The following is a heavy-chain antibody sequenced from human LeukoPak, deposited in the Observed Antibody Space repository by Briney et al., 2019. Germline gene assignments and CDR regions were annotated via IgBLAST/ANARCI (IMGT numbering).Heavy chain of an antibody. V-gene: IGHV4-59*01. D-gene: IGHD3-3*01. CDR3: ARSPRITIFGVVRYGMDV. CDR1: GGSISSYY. Sequence: SETLSLTCTVSGGSISSYYWSWIRQPPGKGLEWIGYIYYSGSTNYNPSLKSRVTISVDTSKNQFSLKLSCVTAADTAVYYCARSPRITIFGVVRYGMDVWGQGTTVTVSS. CDR2: IYYSGST. J-gene: IGHJ6*02.